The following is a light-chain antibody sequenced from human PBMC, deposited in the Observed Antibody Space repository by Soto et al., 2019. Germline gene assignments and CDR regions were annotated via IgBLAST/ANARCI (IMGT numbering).Light chain of an antibody. CDR3: ATWDYSLTGEV. CDR2: DNN. J-gene: IGLJ2*01. Sequence: QSVLTQPPSVSAAPGQKVTISCSGSSSNIGNNYVSWYQQLPETAPKLLIYDNNKRPSGIPDRFSGSKSGTSGTLDITGLQTGDEADYYCATWDYSLTGEVFGEGTQLTGL. CDR1: SSNIGNNY. V-gene: IGLV1-51*01.